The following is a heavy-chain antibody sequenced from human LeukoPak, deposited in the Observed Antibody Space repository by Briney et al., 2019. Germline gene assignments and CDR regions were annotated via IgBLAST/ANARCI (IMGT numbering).Heavy chain of an antibody. Sequence: GGSLRLSCAASGFTFRNYWMSGVRQAPGKGLEGVANINQDGGEKYYVDSVKGRFTISRDNAKNSLYLQMNSLRAEDTAVYYCARVSTNYYSFYMDVWGKGTPVTVSS. J-gene: IGHJ6*03. CDR2: INQDGGEK. D-gene: IGHD2/OR15-2a*01. V-gene: IGHV3-7*01. CDR3: ARVSTNYYSFYMDV. CDR1: GFTFRNYW.